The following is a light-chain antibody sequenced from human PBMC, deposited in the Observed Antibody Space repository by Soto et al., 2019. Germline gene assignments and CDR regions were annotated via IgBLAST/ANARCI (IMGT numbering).Light chain of an antibody. V-gene: IGKV1-39*01. CDR3: KQSYSTLT. CDR2: AAS. CDR1: QSISSY. J-gene: IGKJ4*01. Sequence: DLQMTQSPSSLSSSLGDRVTITCRASQSISSYLNWYQQKPGKAPKLLIYAASSLQSGVPSRFSGSGSGTDFTLTTSSLQPEDFATYYCKQSYSTLTFGGGTKVDIK.